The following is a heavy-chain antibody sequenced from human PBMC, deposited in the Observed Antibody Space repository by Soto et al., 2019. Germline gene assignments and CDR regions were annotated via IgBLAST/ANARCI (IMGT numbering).Heavy chain of an antibody. CDR2: IGGSGTNT. V-gene: IGHV3-23*01. Sequence: GGSLRLSCVASGLTFSSYSMSWVRQVPGKGLEWVSLIGGSGTNTYYADSVKGRFTISRDNSKNTLYLQMNSLRAEDTAVYYCAKVDYGDSFDYWGQGTPVTVSS. CDR1: GLTFSSYS. CDR3: AKVDYGDSFDY. D-gene: IGHD4-17*01. J-gene: IGHJ4*02.